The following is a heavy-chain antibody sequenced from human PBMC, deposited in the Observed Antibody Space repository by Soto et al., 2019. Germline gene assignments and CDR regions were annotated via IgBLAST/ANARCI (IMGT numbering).Heavy chain of an antibody. V-gene: IGHV1-69*01. D-gene: IGHD3-10*01. CDR3: ARVLYYGSGSYSPYGMDV. J-gene: IGHJ6*02. Sequence: QVQLVQSGAEVQKPGSSVKVSCKTSGVSFNNNGIGWVRQAPGHGLEWMGGVSPPFRTSHYARKFQGRISITADASTGTVNMELSSLTSEDTAQYYCARVLYYGSGSYSPYGMDVWGQGTTVTVSS. CDR1: GVSFNNNG. CDR2: VSPPFRTS.